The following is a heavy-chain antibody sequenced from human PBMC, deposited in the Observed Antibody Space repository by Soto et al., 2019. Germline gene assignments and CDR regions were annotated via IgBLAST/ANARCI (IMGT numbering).Heavy chain of an antibody. J-gene: IGHJ3*02. Sequence: GESLKISCKGSGYSFTSYWIGWVRQMPGKGLEWMGIIYPGDSDTRYSPSFQGQVTISADKSISTAYLQWSSLKASDTAMYYCARLTRYSSSWSPRDAFDIWGQGTMVTVSS. CDR1: GYSFTSYW. CDR3: ARLTRYSSSWSPRDAFDI. D-gene: IGHD6-13*01. CDR2: IYPGDSDT. V-gene: IGHV5-51*01.